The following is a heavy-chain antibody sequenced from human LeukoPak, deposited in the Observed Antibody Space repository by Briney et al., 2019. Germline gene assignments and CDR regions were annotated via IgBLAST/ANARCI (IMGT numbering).Heavy chain of an antibody. J-gene: IGHJ3*02. CDR3: ARDFLNWRLLPSADAFDI. CDR1: GSTFSSYS. V-gene: IGHV3-21*01. Sequence: GGSLRLSCAASGSTFSSYSMNWVRQAPGKGLEWVSSISSSSSYIYYADSVKGRFTISRDNAKNSLYLQMNSLRAEDTAVYYCARDFLNWRLLPSADAFDIWGQGTMVTVSS. CDR2: ISSSSSYI. D-gene: IGHD4-17*01.